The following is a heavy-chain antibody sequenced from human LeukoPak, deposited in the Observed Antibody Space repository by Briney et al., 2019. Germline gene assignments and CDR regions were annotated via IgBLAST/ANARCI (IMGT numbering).Heavy chain of an antibody. CDR1: GFTFSSYW. Sequence: PGGSLRLSCAASGFTFSSYWMSWVRQAPGKGLEWVANIKKDGSEKYYVDSVKGRFTISRDNAKTSLYLQMSSLRAEDTAVYYCTRVEETATTAAIIRKYSYYYYYMDVWGKGNTVTVSS. D-gene: IGHD4-11*01. V-gene: IGHV3-7*01. CDR3: TRVEETATTAAIIRKYSYYYYYMDV. J-gene: IGHJ6*03. CDR2: IKKDGSEK.